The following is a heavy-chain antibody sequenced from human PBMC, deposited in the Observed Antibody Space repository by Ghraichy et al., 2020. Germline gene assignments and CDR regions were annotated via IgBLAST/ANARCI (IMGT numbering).Heavy chain of an antibody. CDR3: ARQVDSSGYLDYFDY. Sequence: SQTLSLTCTVSGGSISSSSYYWGWIRQPPGKGLEWIGSIYYSGSTYYNPSLKSRVTISVDTSKNQFSLKLSSVTAADTAVYYCARQVDSSGYLDYFDYWCQGTLVTVSS. V-gene: IGHV4-39*01. CDR1: GGSISSSSYY. J-gene: IGHJ4*02. CDR2: IYYSGST. D-gene: IGHD3-22*01.